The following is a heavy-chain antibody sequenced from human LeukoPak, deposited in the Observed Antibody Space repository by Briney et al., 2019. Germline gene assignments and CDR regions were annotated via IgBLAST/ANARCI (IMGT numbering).Heavy chain of an antibody. V-gene: IGHV4-61*05. J-gene: IGHJ3*02. CDR1: GGSISSSSYY. Sequence: PSETLSLTCTVSGGSISSSSYYWGWIRQPPGKGLEWIGYIYYSGSTNYNPSLKSRVTISVDTSKNQFSLKLSSVTAADTAVYYCARGGGSYGFVLGAFDIWGQGTMVTVSS. CDR2: IYYSGST. D-gene: IGHD1-26*01. CDR3: ARGGGSYGFVLGAFDI.